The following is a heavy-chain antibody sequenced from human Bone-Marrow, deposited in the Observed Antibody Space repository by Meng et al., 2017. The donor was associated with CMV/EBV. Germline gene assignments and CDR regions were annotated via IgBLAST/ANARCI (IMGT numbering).Heavy chain of an antibody. D-gene: IGHD3-10*01. V-gene: IGHV5-51*01. Sequence: GESLKISCKGSGYSFTSYWIGWVRQMPGKGLEWMGIIYPGDSDTRYSPSFQGQVTISADKSISTAYLQWSSLKASDTAMYYCSRTRITMVRGVIATYYFDYWCQGTLVTVSS. CDR2: IYPGDSDT. CDR1: GYSFTSYW. J-gene: IGHJ4*02. CDR3: SRTRITMVRGVIATYYFDY.